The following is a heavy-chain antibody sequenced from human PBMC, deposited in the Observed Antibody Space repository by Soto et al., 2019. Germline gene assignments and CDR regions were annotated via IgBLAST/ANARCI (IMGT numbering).Heavy chain of an antibody. CDR2: INPNSGGT. CDR1: GYTFTGYY. V-gene: IGHV1-2*04. CDR3: ARGVYYDFWSRYYRGGDYYYYGMDV. Sequence: ASVKVSCKASGYTFTGYYMHWVRQAPGQGLEWMGWINPNSGGTNYAQKFQGWVTMTRDTSISTAYMELSRLRSDDTAVYYCARGVYYDFWSRYYRGGDYYYYGMDVWRQGTTVTVSS. D-gene: IGHD3-3*01. J-gene: IGHJ6*02.